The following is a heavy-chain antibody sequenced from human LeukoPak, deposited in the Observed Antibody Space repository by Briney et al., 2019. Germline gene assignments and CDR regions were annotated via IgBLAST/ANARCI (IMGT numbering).Heavy chain of an antibody. Sequence: PGGSLRLSCAASGFTFSSYSMNWVRQAPGKGLEWVSSISSSGSYVYYADSVKGRFTISRDNAKNTLYLQMNSLRAEDTAVYYCAKAQQGAVVPAAPGAFDIWGQGTMVTVSS. CDR3: AKAQQGAVVPAAPGAFDI. D-gene: IGHD2-2*01. CDR1: GFTFSSYS. J-gene: IGHJ3*02. V-gene: IGHV3-21*04. CDR2: ISSSGSYV.